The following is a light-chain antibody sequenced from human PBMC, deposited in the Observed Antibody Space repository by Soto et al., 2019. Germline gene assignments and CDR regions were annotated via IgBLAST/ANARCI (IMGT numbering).Light chain of an antibody. CDR3: TSYTSSSTLV. Sequence: QSALTQPASVSGSPGQSITISCTGTSSDVGGYNYVSWYQQHPGKAPKLIIYEVSNRPSGVSNRFSGSKSGNTASLTISGLQAEDEVDYYCTSYTSSSTLVFGGGTQLTVL. J-gene: IGLJ2*01. CDR1: SSDVGGYNY. V-gene: IGLV2-14*01. CDR2: EVS.